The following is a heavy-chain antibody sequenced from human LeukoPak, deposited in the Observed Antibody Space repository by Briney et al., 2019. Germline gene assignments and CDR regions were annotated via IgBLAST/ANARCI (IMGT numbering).Heavy chain of an antibody. V-gene: IGHV4-31*03. Sequence: SETLSLTCTVSGGSISSGGYYWSWIRQHPGKGLEWIGYIYYSGSTYYNPSLKSRLAISVDTSKNQFSLKLSSVTAADTAVYYCARDCSSTSCYSYWGQGTLVTVSS. CDR3: ARDCSSTSCYSY. CDR1: GGSISSGGYY. J-gene: IGHJ4*02. CDR2: IYYSGST. D-gene: IGHD2-2*01.